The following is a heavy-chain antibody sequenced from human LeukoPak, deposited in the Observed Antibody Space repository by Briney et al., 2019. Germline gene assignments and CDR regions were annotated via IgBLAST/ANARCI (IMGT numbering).Heavy chain of an antibody. CDR3: AREGGFSSSWYGIFDY. D-gene: IGHD6-13*01. CDR1: GFTFSSYW. J-gene: IGHJ4*02. Sequence: GGSLRLSCAASGFTFSSYWMSWVRQAPRKGLEWVANIKQDGSEKYYVDSVKGRFTISRDNAKNSLYLQMNSLRAEDTAVYYCAREGGFSSSWYGIFDYWGQGTLVTVSS. V-gene: IGHV3-7*01. CDR2: IKQDGSEK.